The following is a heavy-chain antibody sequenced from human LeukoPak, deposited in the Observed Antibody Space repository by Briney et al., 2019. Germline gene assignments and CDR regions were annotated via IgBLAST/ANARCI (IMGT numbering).Heavy chain of an antibody. Sequence: SETLSLTRTVSGGSISSHYWGWIRQPPGKGLEWIGYIYYSGSTNYNPSLKSRVTIPVDTSKNQFSLKLSSVTAADTAVYYCARRGWEYYFDYWGQGTLVTVSS. V-gene: IGHV4-59*11. D-gene: IGHD1-26*01. CDR2: IYYSGST. J-gene: IGHJ4*02. CDR1: GGSISSHY. CDR3: ARRGWEYYFDY.